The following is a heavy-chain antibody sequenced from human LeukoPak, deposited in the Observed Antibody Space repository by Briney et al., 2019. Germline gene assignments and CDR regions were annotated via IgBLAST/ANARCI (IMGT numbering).Heavy chain of an antibody. CDR2: INSDGSST. J-gene: IGHJ4*02. CDR3: AKWKYSNSGIDDY. D-gene: IGHD6-6*01. CDR1: GFTFSSYW. Sequence: GGSLRLSCAASGFTFSSYWMHWVRQAPGKGLVWVSRINSDGSSTSYADSVKGRFTISRDNSKNMLYLQMNSLRAEDTAVYYCAKWKYSNSGIDDYWGQGTLVTVSS. V-gene: IGHV3-74*01.